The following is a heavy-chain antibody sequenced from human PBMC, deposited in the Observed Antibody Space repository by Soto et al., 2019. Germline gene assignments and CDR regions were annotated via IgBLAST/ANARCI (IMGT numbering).Heavy chain of an antibody. J-gene: IGHJ6*02. Sequence: QVQLVESGGGLVKPGGSLRLACAASGFSFSDYNMIWIRQAPGKGLEWVSHISSSDNTIYYADSVKGRFTISRDNAKNSLYLQMNSLRAEDPAIYYCAKERVAVPAATQTDYYYGMDVWGQGTTVTVSS. V-gene: IGHV3-11*01. CDR1: GFSFSDYN. CDR2: ISSSDNTI. CDR3: AKERVAVPAATQTDYYYGMDV. D-gene: IGHD2-2*01.